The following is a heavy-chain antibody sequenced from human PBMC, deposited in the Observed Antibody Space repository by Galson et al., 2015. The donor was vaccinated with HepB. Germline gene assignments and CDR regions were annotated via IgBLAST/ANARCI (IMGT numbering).Heavy chain of an antibody. J-gene: IGHJ4*02. Sequence: SVRLSCTASGFSFSAYYMNWVRQAPGQGLEWTGWINEGKGDKKYSQTLQGRVTITRDTSASTAYMELSSLRAEDTAMYYCASTGIGVADQGGDFVSGGQGPLFPVPS. CDR2: INEGKGDK. CDR3: ASTGIGVADQGGDFVS. D-gene: IGHD6-19*01. CDR1: GFSFSAYY. V-gene: IGHV1-3*01.